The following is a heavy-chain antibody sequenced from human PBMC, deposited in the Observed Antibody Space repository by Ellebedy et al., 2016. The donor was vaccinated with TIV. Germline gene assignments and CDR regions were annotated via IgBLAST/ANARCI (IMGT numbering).Heavy chain of an antibody. J-gene: IGHJ4*02. D-gene: IGHD6-13*01. CDR2: IDWDDDK. V-gene: IGHV2-70*12. CDR1: GFSLSTTRVS. Sequence: SGPTLVTPTQTLTLTCTFSGFSLSTTRVSVSWIRQPPGKALEWLARIDWDDDKYFNTSLRTRLTISKDTSKSQVVLTMANMDPVDTATYYCAHARYTTTWQSLAYWGQGTLVTVSA. CDR3: AHARYTTTWQSLAY.